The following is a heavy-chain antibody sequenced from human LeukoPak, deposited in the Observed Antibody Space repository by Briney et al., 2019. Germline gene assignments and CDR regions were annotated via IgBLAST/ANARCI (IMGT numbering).Heavy chain of an antibody. J-gene: IGHJ6*03. Sequence: ASGKVSCKASGYTFTIYGISLVRQGPGQGLEWMGWISAYNGNTNYAQKLQGRVTMTTDTSTSTAYMELRSLRSDDTAVYYCARVAAGAPYYYYYYMDVWGKGTTVTVSS. D-gene: IGHD2-15*01. CDR2: ISAYNGNT. CDR1: GYTFTIYG. V-gene: IGHV1-18*01. CDR3: ARVAAGAPYYYYYYMDV.